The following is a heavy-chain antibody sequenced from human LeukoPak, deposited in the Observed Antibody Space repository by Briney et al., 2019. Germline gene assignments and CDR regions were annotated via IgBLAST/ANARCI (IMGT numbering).Heavy chain of an antibody. CDR1: GFTFSDSA. Sequence: GGSLRLSCAASGFTFSDSAIHWVRQASGKGLEWVGRIRSKTNSYATAYAASVKGSFTISRDDSKNTAYLQMDSLKTEDTAVYYCTFYYGGPDYWGQGTLVTVSS. CDR3: TFYYGGPDY. CDR2: IRSKTNSYAT. V-gene: IGHV3-73*01. D-gene: IGHD4-23*01. J-gene: IGHJ4*02.